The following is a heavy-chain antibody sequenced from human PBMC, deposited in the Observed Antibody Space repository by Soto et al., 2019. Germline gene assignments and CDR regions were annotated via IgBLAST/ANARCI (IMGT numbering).Heavy chain of an antibody. CDR1: GGSFSGYY. V-gene: IGHV4-34*01. CDR3: AGIAARTSEFDY. Sequence: SETLSLTCAVYGGSFSGYYWSWIRQPPGKGLEWIGEINHSGSTNYNPSLKSRVTISVDTSKNQFSPKLSSVTAADTAVYYCAGIAARTSEFDYWGQGTLVTVSS. D-gene: IGHD6-6*01. CDR2: INHSGST. J-gene: IGHJ4*02.